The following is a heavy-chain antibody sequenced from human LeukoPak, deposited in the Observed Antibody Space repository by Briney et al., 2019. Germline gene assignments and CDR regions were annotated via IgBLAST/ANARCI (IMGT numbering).Heavy chain of an antibody. Sequence: SETLSLTCTVSGDPINGYYWTWVRQSPGKGLEWIGYISYSGSATYKPSLKSRVTMSVLMSKNQFSPELTSVTAADTAVYYCARATHSDLGNVYRGGFYYMDVWGKGTPVTVSS. CDR1: GDPINGYY. V-gene: IGHV4-59*01. CDR3: ARATHSDLGNVYRGGFYYMDV. CDR2: ISYSGSA. J-gene: IGHJ6*03. D-gene: IGHD1-26*01.